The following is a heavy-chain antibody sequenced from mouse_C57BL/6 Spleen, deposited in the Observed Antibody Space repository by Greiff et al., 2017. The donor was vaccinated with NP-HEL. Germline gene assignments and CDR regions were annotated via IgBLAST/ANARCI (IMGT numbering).Heavy chain of an antibody. CDR3: SRETYYGSSYVGFAY. V-gene: IGHV3-6*01. CDR1: GYSITSRYY. CDR2: ISYDGSN. D-gene: IGHD1-1*01. J-gene: IGHJ3*01. Sequence: EVQLVESGPGLVKPSQSLSLTCSVTGYSITSRYYWNWIRQFPGNKLEWMGYISYDGSNNYNPSLKNRISITRDTSKNQFFLKLKSVTTEDTDTYYGSRETYYGSSYVGFAYWGQGTMVTVSA.